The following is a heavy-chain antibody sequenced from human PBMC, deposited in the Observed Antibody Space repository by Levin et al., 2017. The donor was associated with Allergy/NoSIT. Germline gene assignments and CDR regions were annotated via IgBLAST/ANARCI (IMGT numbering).Heavy chain of an antibody. D-gene: IGHD3-22*01. Sequence: GESLKISCAASGSSLRAYGMHWVRQAPGKGLEWVAVISYDGNNKYYVGSVRGRFTISRDNSKNTLYLQMNSLRPEDTAVYYCAKDRAENCESCGQTVSYFYFYGMDVWGQGTTVTVSS. CDR2: ISYDGNNK. J-gene: IGHJ6*02. CDR3: AKDRAENCESCGQTVSYFYFYGMDV. CDR1: GSSLRAYG. V-gene: IGHV3-30*18.